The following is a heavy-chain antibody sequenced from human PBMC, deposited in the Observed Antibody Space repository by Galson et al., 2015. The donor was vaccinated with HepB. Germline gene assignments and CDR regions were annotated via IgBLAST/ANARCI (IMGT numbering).Heavy chain of an antibody. CDR1: GFTFSSYA. CDR2: ISGSGGST. Sequence: SLRLSCAASGFTFSSYAMSWVRQAPGKGLEWVSAISGSGGSTYYADSVKGRFTISRDNSKNTLYLQMNSLRDEDTAVYYCAREEVAYCGGDCYAYYFDYWGQGTLVTVSS. CDR3: AREEVAYCGGDCYAYYFDY. J-gene: IGHJ4*02. D-gene: IGHD2-21*02. V-gene: IGHV3-23*01.